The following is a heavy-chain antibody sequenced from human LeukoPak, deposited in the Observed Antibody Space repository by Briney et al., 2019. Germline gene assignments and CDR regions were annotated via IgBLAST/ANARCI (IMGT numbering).Heavy chain of an antibody. Sequence: SETLSLTCTVSGGSISSYYWSWIRQPPGKGLEWIGYIYTSGSTNYNPTRNSRVTISVATSKNQFSLKVSAVTAADTAVYYCARQSRGIAAAGTYYYDYMDVWGKGTTVTVSS. CDR1: GGSISSYY. V-gene: IGHV4-4*09. CDR3: ARQSRGIAAAGTYYYDYMDV. D-gene: IGHD6-13*01. CDR2: IYTSGST. J-gene: IGHJ6*03.